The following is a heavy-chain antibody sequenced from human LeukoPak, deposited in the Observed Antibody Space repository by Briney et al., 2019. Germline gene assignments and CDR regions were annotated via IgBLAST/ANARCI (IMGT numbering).Heavy chain of an antibody. CDR1: GGSISGADYY. J-gene: IGHJ3*02. CDR3: ARDAGNDWSAFDI. Sequence: PSQTLSLTCTVSGGSISGADYYWSWIRQPPGRGLEWIGYIYYSGYTYYNPSLKSRVTISVDTSKNQFSLKLSSVTAADTAVYYCARDAGNDWSAFDIWGQGTMVTVSS. V-gene: IGHV4-30-4*01. D-gene: IGHD1-1*01. CDR2: IYYSGYT.